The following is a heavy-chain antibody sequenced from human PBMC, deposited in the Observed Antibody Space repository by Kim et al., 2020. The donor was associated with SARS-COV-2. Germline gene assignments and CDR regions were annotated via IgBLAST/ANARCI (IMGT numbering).Heavy chain of an antibody. V-gene: IGHV1-3*01. CDR3: ARVGLNYYDTSGYMDS. D-gene: IGHD3-22*01. J-gene: IGHJ4*02. CDR1: GYTFTSFG. CDR2: INAANGNT. Sequence: ASVKVSCKASGYTFTSFGIHWVRQAPGQRLEWMGWINAANGNTRYSRKLQGRVTITITTSANTAYMELSSLRSEDTAVYYCARVGLNYYDTSGYMDSWGQGTLVTVSS.